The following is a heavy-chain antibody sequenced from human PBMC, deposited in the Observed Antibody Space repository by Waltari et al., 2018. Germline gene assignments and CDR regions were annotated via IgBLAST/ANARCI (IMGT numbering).Heavy chain of an antibody. D-gene: IGHD3-22*01. CDR2: IIPIFGTA. CDR3: ASAEYYYDSSGYYYSPTRY. J-gene: IGHJ4*02. V-gene: IGHV1-69*13. Sequence: QVQLVQSGAEVKKPGSSVKVSCKASGGTFSSYAISWVRQAPGQGLEWMGGIIPIFGTANYAQKFQGRVTITADESTSTAYMALSSLRSEDTGVYYCASAEYYYDSSGYYYSPTRYWGQGTLVTVSS. CDR1: GGTFSSYA.